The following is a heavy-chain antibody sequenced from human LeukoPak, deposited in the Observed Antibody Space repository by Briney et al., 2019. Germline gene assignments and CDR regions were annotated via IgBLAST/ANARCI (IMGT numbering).Heavy chain of an antibody. Sequence: SETLSLTCTVSGGSISSSSYYWGWIRQPPGKGLEWIGSIYYSGSTYYNPSLKSRVTISVDTSKNQFSLKLSSVTAADTAVYYCPSQPKYSYDSSGNYHTSQFDYWGQGTLVTVSS. D-gene: IGHD3-22*01. CDR2: IYYSGST. J-gene: IGHJ4*02. V-gene: IGHV4-39*01. CDR3: PSQPKYSYDSSGNYHTSQFDY. CDR1: GGSISSSSYY.